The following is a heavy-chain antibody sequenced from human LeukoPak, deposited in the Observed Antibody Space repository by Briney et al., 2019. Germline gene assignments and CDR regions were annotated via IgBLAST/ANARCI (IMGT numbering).Heavy chain of an antibody. Sequence: GGSLRLSCAASGFTFSSYSMNWVRQAPGKGLEWVSYISSSSTIYYADSVKGRLTISRDNAKNSLYLLLNSLRDEDTAVYYCARDWGDHSNPYYYYGMDVWGQGTTVTVSS. CDR1: GFTFSSYS. J-gene: IGHJ6*02. CDR3: ARDWGDHSNPYYYYGMDV. V-gene: IGHV3-48*02. D-gene: IGHD4-11*01. CDR2: ISSSSTI.